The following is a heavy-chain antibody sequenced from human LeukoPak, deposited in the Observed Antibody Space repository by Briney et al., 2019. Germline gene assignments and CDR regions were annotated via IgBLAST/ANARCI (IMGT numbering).Heavy chain of an antibody. J-gene: IGHJ5*02. D-gene: IGHD3-3*01. Sequence: ASVKVSCKASGYTFTSYGISWARQAPGQGLEWMGWISAYNGNTNYAQKLQGRVTMTTDTSTSTAYMELRSLRSDDTAVYYCARIGSEGDYDFWSGYYVGWFDPWGQGTLVTVSS. CDR3: ARIGSEGDYDFWSGYYVGWFDP. V-gene: IGHV1-18*01. CDR2: ISAYNGNT. CDR1: GYTFTSYG.